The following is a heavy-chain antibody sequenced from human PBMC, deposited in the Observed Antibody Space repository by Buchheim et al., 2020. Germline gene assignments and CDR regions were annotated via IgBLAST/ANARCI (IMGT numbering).Heavy chain of an antibody. Sequence: HLQGSGPGLVRPSETLSLTCTVSGASINSGGYYWDWVRQPPGTGLEWVGHIYSGGSTYFNPSLKSRGTISFDGSNNQISLMLTSVTAADTGTYYCARGSYQTGWRGFSYYSMDVWGQGT. J-gene: IGHJ6*02. CDR3: ARGSYQTGWRGFSYYSMDV. D-gene: IGHD6-19*01. CDR2: IYSGGST. CDR1: GASINSGGYY. V-gene: IGHV4-39*07.